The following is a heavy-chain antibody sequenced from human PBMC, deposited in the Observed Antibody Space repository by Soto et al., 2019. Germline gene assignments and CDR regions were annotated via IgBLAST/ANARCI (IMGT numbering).Heavy chain of an antibody. J-gene: IGHJ5*02. Sequence: SETLSLTCTVSGGSISSSSYYWGWIRQPPGKGLEWIGSIYYSGSTYYNPSLKSRVTISVDTSKNQFSLKLSSVTAADTAVYYCARLRDIVVVPAAILASGPWGQGTLVTVSS. CDR3: ARLRDIVVVPAAILASGP. D-gene: IGHD2-2*01. CDR2: IYYSGST. CDR1: GGSISSSSYY. V-gene: IGHV4-39*01.